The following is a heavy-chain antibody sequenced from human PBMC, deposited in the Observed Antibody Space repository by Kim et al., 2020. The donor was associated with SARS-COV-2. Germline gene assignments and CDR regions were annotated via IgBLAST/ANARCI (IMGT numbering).Heavy chain of an antibody. CDR1: GGSFSGYY. V-gene: IGHV4-34*01. CDR3: ARGRGYVWGSYRIDY. CDR2: LNHSGST. Sequence: SETLSLTCAVYGGSFSGYYWSWIRQPPGKGLEWIVELNHSGSTNYNPSLQSRVTISVDTSKNQFSLKLSSVTAADTAVNYCARGRGYVWGSYRIDYCGQG. J-gene: IGHJ4*02. D-gene: IGHD3-16*02.